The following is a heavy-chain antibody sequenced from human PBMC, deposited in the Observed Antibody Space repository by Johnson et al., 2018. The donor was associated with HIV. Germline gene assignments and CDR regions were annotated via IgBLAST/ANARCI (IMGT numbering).Heavy chain of an antibody. J-gene: IGHJ3*01. CDR3: ASGEVHIPESYYVTVSRAFDL. Sequence: VQLVESGGELVRPGGSLTLSCAASGFTFSSYAMSWVRQAPGKGLEWVSSIPASGTDTYYADSVKGRFTISRDNSKNTLFLEMNSLRADDTAIYYCASGEVHIPESYYVTVSRAFDLWGQGTLVTVSS. CDR2: IPASGTDT. D-gene: IGHD1-26*01. CDR1: GFTFSSYA. V-gene: IGHV3-23*04.